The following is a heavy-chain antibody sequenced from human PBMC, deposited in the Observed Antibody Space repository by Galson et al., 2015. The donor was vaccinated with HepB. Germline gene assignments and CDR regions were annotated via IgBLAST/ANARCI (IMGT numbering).Heavy chain of an antibody. CDR2: IYYSGST. CDR3: AGRKYSTGIDY. V-gene: IGHV4-31*03. Sequence: TLSLTCTVSGGSISSGGYYWSWIRQPPGKGLEWIGYIYYSGSTYYNPSLKSRITISIDTSKSQFSLKLRSVTAADTAVYYCAGRKYSTGIDYWGQGTLVSVSS. CDR1: GGSISSGGYY. D-gene: IGHD6-25*01. J-gene: IGHJ4*02.